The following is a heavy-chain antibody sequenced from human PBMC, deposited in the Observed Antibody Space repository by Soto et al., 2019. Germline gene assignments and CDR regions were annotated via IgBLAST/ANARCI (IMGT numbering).Heavy chain of an antibody. J-gene: IGHJ4*02. CDR3: AKGRGGSGSLTPRVDF. CDR2: ISGGGDTT. D-gene: IGHD3-10*01. Sequence: EVQLLESGGGLVQPGGSLRLSCAASGFTFNNYAMTWVSQATGKGLEWVSAISGGGDTTSYADSVKGRFTVSRDGSKNTLYLQMSSLRAEDTALDYCAKGRGGSGSLTPRVDFWGQGTLVTVSS. CDR1: GFTFNNYA. V-gene: IGHV3-23*01.